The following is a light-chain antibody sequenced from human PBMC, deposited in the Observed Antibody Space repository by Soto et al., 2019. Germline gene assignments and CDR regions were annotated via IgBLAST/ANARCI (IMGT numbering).Light chain of an antibody. CDR3: QQSYSTLWT. J-gene: IGKJ1*01. V-gene: IGKV1-39*01. CDR1: QSISSY. Sequence: DIQMTQSPSTLSASVGDRVTITCRASQSISSYLNCYQQKPGKAPKLLIYAASSLQSGVPSRFSGSGSGTDFTLTISSLQPEDFATYYCQQSYSTLWTFGQGTKVDI. CDR2: AAS.